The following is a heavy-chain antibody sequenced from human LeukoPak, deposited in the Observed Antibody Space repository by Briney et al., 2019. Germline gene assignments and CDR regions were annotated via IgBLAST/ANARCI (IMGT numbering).Heavy chain of an antibody. CDR2: IYYSGST. CDR1: GGSMSGYF. J-gene: IGHJ1*01. V-gene: IGHV4-59*01. Sequence: SETLSLTCTVSGGSMSGYFWSWIRQPPGKGLEWIGYIYYSGSTNYNPSLKSRVTISVDTSKNQFSLKLSSVTAADTAVYYCARSITSSWCGDFQHWGQGTLVTVSS. CDR3: ARSITSSWCGDFQH. D-gene: IGHD6-13*01.